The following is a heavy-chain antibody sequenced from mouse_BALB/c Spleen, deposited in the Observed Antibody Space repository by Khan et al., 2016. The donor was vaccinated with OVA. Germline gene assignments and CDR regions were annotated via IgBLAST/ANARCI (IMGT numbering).Heavy chain of an antibody. CDR3: ARLAYYYNSEGFAY. V-gene: IGHV5-6*01. CDR2: ISSGGHYT. D-gene: IGHD1-1*02. CDR1: GFTFSTYG. J-gene: IGHJ3*01. Sequence: EVELVESGGDLVKPGGSLKLSCAASGFTFSTYGMSWVRQTPDMWLEWVATISSGGHYTYYPDSVKGRFTISRDNAKNTLYLQMSSLKSEDTAIYYCARLAYYYNSEGFAYWGQGTLVTVSA.